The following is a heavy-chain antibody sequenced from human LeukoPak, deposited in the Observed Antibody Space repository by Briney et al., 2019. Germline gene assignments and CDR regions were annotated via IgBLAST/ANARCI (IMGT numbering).Heavy chain of an antibody. CDR2: INHSGST. CDR1: GFTFSSYA. D-gene: IGHD5-18*01. Sequence: GSLRLSCAASGFTFSSYAMSWVRQAPGKGLEWIGEINHSGSTNYNPSLKSRVTISVDTSKNQFSLKLSSVTAADTAVYYCARGVDTAMVSNFDYWGQGTLVTVSS. J-gene: IGHJ4*02. V-gene: IGHV4-34*01. CDR3: ARGVDTAMVSNFDY.